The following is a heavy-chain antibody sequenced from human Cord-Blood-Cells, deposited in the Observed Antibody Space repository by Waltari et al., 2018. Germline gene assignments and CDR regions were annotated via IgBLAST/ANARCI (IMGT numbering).Heavy chain of an antibody. V-gene: IGHV4-4*02. Sequence: QVQLQESGPGLVKPSGTLSLTCAVSGGSISSSNWWIGEIYHSGSTNYNPSLKSRVTISVDKSKNQFSLKLSSVTAAHTAVYYCARALRWNENWFDPWGQGTLVTVSS. D-gene: IGHD1-1*01. J-gene: IGHJ5*02. CDR1: GGSISSSNW. CDR3: ARALRWNENWFDP. CDR2: IYHSGST.